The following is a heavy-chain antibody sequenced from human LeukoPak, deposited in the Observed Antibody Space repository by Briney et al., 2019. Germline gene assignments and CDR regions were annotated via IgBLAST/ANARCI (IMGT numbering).Heavy chain of an antibody. V-gene: IGHV3-30*18. CDR1: GFTFSSYA. J-gene: IGHJ4*02. D-gene: IGHD5-24*01. CDR3: AKDYRRDGYNYYFDY. CDR2: ISYDGSTE. Sequence: GGSLRLSCAASGFTFSSYAMSWVRQAPGKGLEWVAVISYDGSTEQYSDSVKGRSTISRDNSKNTLYLQMDSLRPEDTAVYYCAKDYRRDGYNYYFDYWGQGTLVTLSS.